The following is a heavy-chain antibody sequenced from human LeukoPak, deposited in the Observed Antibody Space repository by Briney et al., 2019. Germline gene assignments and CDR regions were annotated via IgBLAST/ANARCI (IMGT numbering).Heavy chain of an antibody. D-gene: IGHD2-15*01. CDR1: GYIFTNYG. V-gene: IGHV1-18*01. CDR3: ARNPPAAGGSDY. CDR2: ISAYSGNT. Sequence: ASVKVSCKASGYIFTNYGINWVRQAPGQGLDWMGWISAYSGNTNYAQKLQGRVTMTTDTSTSTAYMELRSLRSDDTAVYYCARNPPAAGGSDYWGQGTLVTVSS. J-gene: IGHJ4*02.